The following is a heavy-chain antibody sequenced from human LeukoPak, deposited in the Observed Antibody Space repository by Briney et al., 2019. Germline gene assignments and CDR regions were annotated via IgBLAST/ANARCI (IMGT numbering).Heavy chain of an antibody. V-gene: IGHV3-7*01. D-gene: IGHD5-12*01. CDR3: ARCGHSAYNTPRPSGY. Sequence: AGGSLRLSCAASGFSFSNYWMSWVRQAPGKGPEWVANIKQDGSEKYYVDSVKGRFTISRDNAQNSLYLQMNSLRVEDTAVYYCARCGHSAYNTPRPSGYWGQGTLVTVSS. J-gene: IGHJ4*01. CDR1: GFSFSNYW. CDR2: IKQDGSEK.